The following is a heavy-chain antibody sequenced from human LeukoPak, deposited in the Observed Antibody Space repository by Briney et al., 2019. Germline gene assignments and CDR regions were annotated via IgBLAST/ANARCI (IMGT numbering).Heavy chain of an antibody. CDR3: ARGIRITIFVRTDAFDI. CDR2: INHSGST. V-gene: IGHV4-34*01. D-gene: IGHD3-3*01. Sequence: PSETLSLTRAVYGGSFSGYYWSWIRQPPGKGLEWVGEINHSGSTNYNPSLKSRVTISVDTSKNQFSLKLSSVTAADTAVYYCARGIRITIFVRTDAFDIWGQGTMVTVSS. CDR1: GGSFSGYY. J-gene: IGHJ3*02.